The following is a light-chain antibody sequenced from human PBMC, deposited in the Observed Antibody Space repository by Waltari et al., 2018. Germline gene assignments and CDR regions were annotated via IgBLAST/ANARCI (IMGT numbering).Light chain of an antibody. J-gene: IGLJ2*01. CDR1: SRDIGSYTF. CDR2: EVN. CDR3: SSYTNTYTVL. V-gene: IGLV2-14*03. Sequence: QSALTQPASVSASPGQSIPISCTGTSRDIGSYTFVSWYQQYPGKAPKLMIYEVNNRPSGVSNRFSGSKSGNTASLTISGLQAEDEADYYCSSYTNTYTVLFGGGTKVTVL.